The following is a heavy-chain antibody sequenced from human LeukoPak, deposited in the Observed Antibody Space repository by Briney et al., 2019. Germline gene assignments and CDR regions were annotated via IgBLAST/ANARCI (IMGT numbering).Heavy chain of an antibody. J-gene: IGHJ4*02. CDR3: ARDRYTSSWRTIDY. Sequence: QSGGSLRLSRAASGFTFSNYGMHWVRQAPGKGLEWVAVIWYDGSDKYYADSVKGRFTISRDNSKNTLYLQMNSMRAEETALYYCARDRYTSSWRTIDYWGQGTLVTVSS. CDR2: IWYDGSDK. D-gene: IGHD6-13*01. CDR1: GFTFSNYG. V-gene: IGHV3-33*01.